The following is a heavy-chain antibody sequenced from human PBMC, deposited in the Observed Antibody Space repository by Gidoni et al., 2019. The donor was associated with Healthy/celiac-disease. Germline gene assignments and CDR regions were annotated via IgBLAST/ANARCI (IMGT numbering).Heavy chain of an antibody. CDR2: INQDGSEK. Sequence: EVQLVESGGGLVQPGGSLSLSCVASGSTFSTYLMSWVRQAPGKGLEWVANINQDGSEKYYVESVKGRFTISRDNAKNSLYLQMNSLRAEDTAVYYCARERCVSCASYGLDVWGQGTTVTVSS. D-gene: IGHD2-2*01. CDR1: GSTFSTYL. CDR3: ARERCVSCASYGLDV. J-gene: IGHJ6*02. V-gene: IGHV3-7*01.